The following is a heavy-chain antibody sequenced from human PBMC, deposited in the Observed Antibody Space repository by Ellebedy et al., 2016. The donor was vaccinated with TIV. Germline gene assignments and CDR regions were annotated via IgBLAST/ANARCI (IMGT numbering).Heavy chain of an antibody. D-gene: IGHD3-16*02. Sequence: AASVKVSCKASGGVFSTYAISWVRKAPGQGLEWMGGFIPALGVTDYAQKFKGRVTIIADKSTSISYMELTGLKSEDTAVYYCARFGGSYHHYYYMDVWGEGTTVTVSS. V-gene: IGHV1-69*10. CDR1: GGVFSTYA. CDR3: ARFGGSYHHYYYMDV. J-gene: IGHJ6*03. CDR2: FIPALGVT.